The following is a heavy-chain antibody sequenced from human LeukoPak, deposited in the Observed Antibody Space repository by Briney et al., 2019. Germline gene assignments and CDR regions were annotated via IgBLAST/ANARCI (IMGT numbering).Heavy chain of an antibody. D-gene: IGHD3-16*02. Sequence: PGGSLRLSCAASGFTFDDYGMSWVRQAPGKGLEWVSDISGGGAFTHYADSVKGRFTISRDNSKNTLYLQMNSLTAEDTAIYYCARGRAFGGATVITFDIWGQGTKVTVAS. CDR3: ARGRAFGGATVITFDI. CDR2: ISGGGAFT. CDR1: GFTFDDYG. J-gene: IGHJ3*02. V-gene: IGHV3-23*01.